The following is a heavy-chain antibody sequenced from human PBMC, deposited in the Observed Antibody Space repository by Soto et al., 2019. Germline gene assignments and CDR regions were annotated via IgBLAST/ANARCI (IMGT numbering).Heavy chain of an antibody. J-gene: IGHJ6*02. CDR3: ARDQRTAMVTNYYYGMDV. D-gene: IGHD5-18*01. Sequence: LRLSCAASGFTFSSYAMHWVRQAPGKGLEWVAVISYDGSNKYYADSVKGRFTISRDNSKNTLYLQMNSLRAEDTAVYYCARDQRTAMVTNYYYGMDVWGQGTTVTVSS. V-gene: IGHV3-30-3*01. CDR2: ISYDGSNK. CDR1: GFTFSSYA.